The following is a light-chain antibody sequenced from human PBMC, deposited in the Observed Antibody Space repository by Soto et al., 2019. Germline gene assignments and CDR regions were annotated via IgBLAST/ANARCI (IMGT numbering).Light chain of an antibody. CDR2: DVN. Sequence: QSALTQPRSVSGSPGQSVTVSCTGTSSDVGGHNHVSWYQQYPGKAPKLMISDVNKRPSGVPDRFSGSKSGNTASLTISGLQAEDEDDYYCCSFAGRIFVFGTGTKVTVL. J-gene: IGLJ1*01. V-gene: IGLV2-11*01. CDR3: CSFAGRIFV. CDR1: SSDVGGHNH.